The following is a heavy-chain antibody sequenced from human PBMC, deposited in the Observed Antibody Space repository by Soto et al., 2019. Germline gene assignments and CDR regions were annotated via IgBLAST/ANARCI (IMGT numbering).Heavy chain of an antibody. V-gene: IGHV4-59*01. Sequence: SSETLSLTCTVSGGSMSSFYWSWIRQPPGKGLEWIGYIYYNGNTNYSPSLKSRVTMSVDTSKNQVFLKLTSVTAAGTAVYFCARDGWYVDYWGQGTLVTVSS. D-gene: IGHD6-19*01. CDR2: IYYNGNT. CDR1: GGSMSSFY. J-gene: IGHJ4*02. CDR3: ARDGWYVDY.